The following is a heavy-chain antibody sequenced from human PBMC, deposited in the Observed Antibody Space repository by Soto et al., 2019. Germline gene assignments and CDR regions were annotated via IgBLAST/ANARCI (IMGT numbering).Heavy chain of an antibody. J-gene: IGHJ4*02. CDR1: GGSSINVGYC. CDR3: ARGPAFGY. CDR2: IYYSGST. V-gene: IGHV4-31*03. Sequence: SLPMSLTCSVSGGSSINVGYCRSFIRQQPRKGLEWIGYIYYSGSTYYNPSLKSRLTISVDTSKNQFSLQLSSVFAADTGGYYCARGPAFGYWGQGTLVTVSS.